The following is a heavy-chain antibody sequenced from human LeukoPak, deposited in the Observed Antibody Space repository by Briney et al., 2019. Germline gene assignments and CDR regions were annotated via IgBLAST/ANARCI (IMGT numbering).Heavy chain of an antibody. CDR3: TSSRSPRPIFDY. J-gene: IGHJ4*02. CDR1: RFTFSSYA. D-gene: IGHD6-13*01. Sequence: GGSLRLSCSASRFTFSSYAMHWVRQAPGKGLEYVSTIKSDGGSTYYADSVKGRFTISRDNSKNTLYLQMSSLRAEDTAMYYCTSSRSPRPIFDYWGQGTLVTVSS. V-gene: IGHV3-64D*06. CDR2: IKSDGGST.